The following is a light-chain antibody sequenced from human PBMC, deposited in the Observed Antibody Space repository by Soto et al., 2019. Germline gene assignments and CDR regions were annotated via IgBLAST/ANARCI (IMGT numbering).Light chain of an antibody. J-gene: IGKJ1*01. CDR3: QQYESYSAT. CDR2: DVS. V-gene: IGKV1-5*01. Sequence: DIQMTQSPSALSASVGDTVTITCQASQSVSGWLAWYQQKAGKAPKLLIYDVSALKRGVPPRFSGSGSGTEFTLTISGLHPDDFATYYCQQYESYSATFGPGTRVDLK. CDR1: QSVSGW.